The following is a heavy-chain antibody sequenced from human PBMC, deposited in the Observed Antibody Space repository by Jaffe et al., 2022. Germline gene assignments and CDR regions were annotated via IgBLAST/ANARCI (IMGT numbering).Heavy chain of an antibody. J-gene: IGHJ1*01. Sequence: EVQLLQSGAEVRKPGATVKISCKVSGYIFTDYYIHWLQQAPGKGLEWMGLIDPEDGETIYAEKFQGRVTISADTSTDTVYMELRSLTSNDTAIYYCAKPRRATRVCYQHWGPGTLVTVSS. CDR1: GYIFTDYY. CDR3: AKPRRATRVCYQH. D-gene: IGHD2-2*01. CDR2: IDPEDGET. V-gene: IGHV1-69-2*01.